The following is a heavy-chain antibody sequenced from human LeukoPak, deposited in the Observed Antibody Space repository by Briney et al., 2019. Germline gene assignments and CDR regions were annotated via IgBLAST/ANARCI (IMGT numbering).Heavy chain of an antibody. J-gene: IGHJ5*02. CDR1: GGSFSGYY. V-gene: IGHV4-34*01. CDR2: INHSGST. Sequence: SETLSLTCAVYGGSFSGYYWSWIRQPPGKGLEWIGEINHSGSTNYNPSLKSRVTISVDTSKNQSSLKLSSVTAADTAVYYCARRGALRYYDSSGYYSTWGQGTLVTVSS. CDR3: ARRGALRYYDSSGYYST. D-gene: IGHD3-22*01.